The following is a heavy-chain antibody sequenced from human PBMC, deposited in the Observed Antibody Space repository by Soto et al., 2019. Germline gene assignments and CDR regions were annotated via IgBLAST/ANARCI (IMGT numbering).Heavy chain of an antibody. J-gene: IGHJ5*02. V-gene: IGHV3-15*01. Sequence: EVQLVESGGGLVKPGGPLRLSCEPSGFPFRNASMSWVRQAPGKGLQWVGLIKSKFDGGTTVYAAPVRGRFSISRDDSKSILYLQMNSLKTEDTGIYFCGTGNPWGQGTRVTVSS. CDR3: GTGNP. CDR1: GFPFRNAS. CDR2: IKSKFDGGTT.